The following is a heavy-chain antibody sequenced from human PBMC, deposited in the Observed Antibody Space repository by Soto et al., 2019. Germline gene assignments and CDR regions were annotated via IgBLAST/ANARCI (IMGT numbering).Heavy chain of an antibody. CDR2: INPSGGSI. V-gene: IGHV1-46*01. J-gene: IGHJ5*02. CDR3: ARDRNLGITMVRGVIDP. Sequence: ASVKVSFKASGYTFTSYYMHWVRQAPGQGLEWMGIINPSGGSISYAQKFQGRVTMTRDTSTSTVYMELSSLRSEDTAVYYCARDRNLGITMVRGVIDPWGQGTLVTVSS. CDR1: GYTFTSYY. D-gene: IGHD3-10*01.